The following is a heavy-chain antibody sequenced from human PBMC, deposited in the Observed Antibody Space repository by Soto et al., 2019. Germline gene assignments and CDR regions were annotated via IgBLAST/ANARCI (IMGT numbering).Heavy chain of an antibody. V-gene: IGHV4-39*01. CDR3: ARRGGGDSLFDS. D-gene: IGHD4-17*01. J-gene: IGHJ5*01. Sequence: QLHLQESGPGLVKPSETLSLTCTVSGDSFSTSNYYWGWIRQPPGKGLEWIGNIFYGGGTGVTYYNPSLKSRVIISVDTSKNQFSLKLRSITAADTAFYFCARRGGGDSLFDSWGQESWSPSPQ. CDR1: GDSFSTSNYY. CDR2: IFYGGGTGVT.